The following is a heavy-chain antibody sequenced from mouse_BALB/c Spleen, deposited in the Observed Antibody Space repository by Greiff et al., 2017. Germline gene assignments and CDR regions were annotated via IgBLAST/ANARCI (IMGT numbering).Heavy chain of an antibody. CDR1: GYSITSDYA. CDR2: ISYSGST. J-gene: IGHJ4*01. D-gene: IGHD1-1*01. V-gene: IGHV3-2*02. Sequence: EVKLQESGPGLVKPSQSLSLTCPVTGYSITSDYAWNWIRQFPGNKLEWMGYISYSGSTSYNPSLKSRISITRDTSKNQFFLQLNSVTTEDTATYYCARWDYYGSSYAEAMDYWGQGTSVTVSS. CDR3: ARWDYYGSSYAEAMDY.